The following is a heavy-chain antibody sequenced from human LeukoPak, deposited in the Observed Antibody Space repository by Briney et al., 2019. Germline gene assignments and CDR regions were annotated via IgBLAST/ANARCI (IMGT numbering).Heavy chain of an antibody. D-gene: IGHD6-19*01. Sequence: PSETLSLTCTVSGGSISSSTYYWGWIRQPPGKGLEWIGCIFYSGTTYYNPSLKSRLTISVDTTKNQFSLKLSSVTAADTAVYYCARLVEAVAGLWYFDLWGRGTLVTVSS. CDR1: GGSISSSTYY. CDR3: ARLVEAVAGLWYFDL. J-gene: IGHJ2*01. V-gene: IGHV4-39*01. CDR2: IFYSGTT.